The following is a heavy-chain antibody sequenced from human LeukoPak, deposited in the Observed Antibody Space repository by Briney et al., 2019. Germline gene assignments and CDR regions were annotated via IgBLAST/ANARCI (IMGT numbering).Heavy chain of an antibody. Sequence: GGSLRLSCAASRFTFSSYGMHWVRQAPGKGLEWVAVIWYDGSNKYYADSAKGRFTISRDNSKNTLYLQMNSLRPEDTAVYYCAKASEYQLPSTIDYWGQGTLVTVSS. D-gene: IGHD2-2*01. CDR2: IWYDGSNK. CDR1: RFTFSSYG. J-gene: IGHJ4*02. V-gene: IGHV3-33*06. CDR3: AKASEYQLPSTIDY.